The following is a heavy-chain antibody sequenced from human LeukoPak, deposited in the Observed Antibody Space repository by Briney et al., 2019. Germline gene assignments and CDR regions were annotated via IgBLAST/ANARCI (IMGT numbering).Heavy chain of an antibody. D-gene: IGHD3-10*01. CDR2: IYYSGST. V-gene: IGHV4-30-4*01. J-gene: IGHJ5*02. CDR3: ARGRMVRGVIIWSDP. Sequence: SETLSLTCTVSGGSISSGDYYWSWIRQPPGKGLEWIGYIYYSGSTYYNPSLKSRVTISVDTSKNQFSLKLSSVTAAGTAVYYCARGRMVRGVIIWSDPWGQGTLVTVSS. CDR1: GGSISSGDYY.